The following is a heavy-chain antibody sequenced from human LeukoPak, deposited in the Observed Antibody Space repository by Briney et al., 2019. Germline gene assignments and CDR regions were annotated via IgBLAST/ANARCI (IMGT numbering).Heavy chain of an antibody. D-gene: IGHD3-10*01. J-gene: IGHJ4*02. CDR1: GGSINSGSYY. Sequence: SQTLSLTCTVSGGSINSGSYYWSWVRQPAGKGLEWIGRIYTSGSTNYNPSLKSRVTISLDTSKNQFSLKLSSVTAADTAVYYCARAGSGTYYKGFDYWGQGTLVTVSS. CDR2: IYTSGST. CDR3: ARAGSGTYYKGFDY. V-gene: IGHV4-61*02.